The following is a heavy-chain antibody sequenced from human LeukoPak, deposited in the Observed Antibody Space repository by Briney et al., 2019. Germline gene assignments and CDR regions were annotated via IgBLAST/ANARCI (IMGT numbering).Heavy chain of an antibody. V-gene: IGHV3-23*01. CDR1: GFTFSSYA. CDR2: ISGSGGST. Sequence: GGSLRLSCAASGFTFSSYAMSWVRQAPGKGLEWFSAISGSGGSTYYPDSVKGRFTISRDNSKNTLYLQMNSLRAEDTAVYYCAKAGYGGNPIVLGYWGQGTLVTVSS. J-gene: IGHJ4*02. CDR3: AKAGYGGNPIVLGY. D-gene: IGHD4-23*01.